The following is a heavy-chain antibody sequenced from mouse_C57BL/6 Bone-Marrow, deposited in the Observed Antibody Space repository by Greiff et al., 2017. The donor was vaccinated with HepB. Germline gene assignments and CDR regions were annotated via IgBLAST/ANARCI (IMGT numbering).Heavy chain of an antibody. D-gene: IGHD1-1*01. Sequence: QVQLQQSGAELVRPGSSVKLSCKASGYTFTSYWMDWVKQRPGQGLEWIGNIYPSDSETHYNQKFKDKATLTVDKSSSTAYMQLSSLTSEDSAVYYCARSPFYYGSSYYFDYWGQGTTLTVSS. V-gene: IGHV1-61*01. J-gene: IGHJ2*01. CDR2: IYPSDSET. CDR3: ARSPFYYGSSYYFDY. CDR1: GYTFTSYW.